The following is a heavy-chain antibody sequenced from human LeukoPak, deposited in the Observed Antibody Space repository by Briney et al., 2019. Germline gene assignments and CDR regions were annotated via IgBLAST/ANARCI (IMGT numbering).Heavy chain of an antibody. Sequence: GGSLRLSCAPSGFTFNNAWLSWVRQAPGGGREWISRIKSKTYGGTTEYAAPVKGRFTISRDDSESTLVLQMDCLTTEDTAVYYCTRDLVAWGQGTLVTVSS. CDR2: IKSKTYGGTT. CDR1: GFTFNNAW. J-gene: IGHJ5*02. CDR3: TRDLVA. V-gene: IGHV3-15*01. D-gene: IGHD3-16*02.